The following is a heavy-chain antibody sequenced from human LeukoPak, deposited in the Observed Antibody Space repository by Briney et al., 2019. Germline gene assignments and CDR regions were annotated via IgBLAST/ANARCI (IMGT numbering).Heavy chain of an antibody. CDR1: GDSVSSNSAA. Sequence: SQTLSLTCAISGDSVSSNSAAWNWIRQSPSRGLEWLGRTYYRSKWYNDYAVSVKSRITINPDTSKNQFSLQLNSVTPEDTAVYYCARETAAGTSRPAEYFQHWGQGTLVTVSS. J-gene: IGHJ1*01. CDR2: TYYRSKWYN. V-gene: IGHV6-1*01. CDR3: ARETAAGTSRPAEYFQH. D-gene: IGHD6-13*01.